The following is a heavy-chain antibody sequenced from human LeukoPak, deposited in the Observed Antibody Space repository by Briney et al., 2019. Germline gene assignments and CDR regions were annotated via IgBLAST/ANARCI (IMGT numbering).Heavy chain of an antibody. CDR2: INTDGNTR. CDR1: GFTFSTSW. D-gene: IGHD5-12*01. J-gene: IGHJ4*02. CDR3: ARGGSHAFFDY. V-gene: IGHV3-74*01. Sequence: GGSLRLSCATSGFTFSTSWMHWVRQAPGKGLVWVSRINTDGNTRDYADSVKGRFTISRDNAKNSLYLQMNSLRAEDTAVYYCARGGSHAFFDYWGQGTLVTVSS.